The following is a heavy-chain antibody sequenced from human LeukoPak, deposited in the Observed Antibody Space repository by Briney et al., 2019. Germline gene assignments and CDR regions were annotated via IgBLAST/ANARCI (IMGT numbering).Heavy chain of an antibody. J-gene: IGHJ4*02. D-gene: IGHD6-13*01. Sequence: SETLSLTCTVSGGSISSSSYYWGWIRQPPGKGLEWIGSIYYSGSTYYNPSLKSRVTISVDTSKNQFSLKLGSVTAADTAVYYCARDLSSSSSWYEDYWGQGTLVTVSS. V-gene: IGHV4-39*07. CDR2: IYYSGST. CDR3: ARDLSSSSSWYEDY. CDR1: GGSISSSSYY.